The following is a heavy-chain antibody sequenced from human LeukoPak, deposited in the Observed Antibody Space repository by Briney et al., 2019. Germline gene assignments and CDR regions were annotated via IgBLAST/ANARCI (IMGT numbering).Heavy chain of an antibody. CDR2: MNPNSGNT. Sequence: ASVKVSCKASGYTFTSYDINWVRQATGQGLEWMGWMNPNSGNTGYAQKFQGRVTMTRNTSISTAYMELSSLRSEDTAVYYCARARLRWQQGRRGFDYWGQGTLVTVSS. CDR1: GYTFTSYD. V-gene: IGHV1-8*01. J-gene: IGHJ4*02. D-gene: IGHD4-23*01. CDR3: ARARLRWQQGRRGFDY.